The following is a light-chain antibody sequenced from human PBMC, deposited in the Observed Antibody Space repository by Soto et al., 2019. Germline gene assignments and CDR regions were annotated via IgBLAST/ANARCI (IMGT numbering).Light chain of an antibody. Sequence: QSALTQPASVSGSPGQSITISCTGTSSDVGSYNLVSWYQQHPGKAPKLMIYEGSKRPSGVSNRFSGSKSGNTASLTISGLQAEDEADYYCCSYAGSSTSYVFGPGTKGTVL. CDR2: EGS. CDR1: SSDVGSYNL. J-gene: IGLJ1*01. CDR3: CSYAGSSTSYV. V-gene: IGLV2-23*01.